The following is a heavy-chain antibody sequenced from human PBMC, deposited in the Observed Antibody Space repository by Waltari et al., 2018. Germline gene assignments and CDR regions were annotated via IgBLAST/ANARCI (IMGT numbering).Heavy chain of an antibody. V-gene: IGHV1-3*01. CDR3: AKDGGWYYFEN. CDR2: INAGNGNT. J-gene: IGHJ4*02. Sequence: QVQLAQSGPEVKKPGASVKVSCKASGYTFTTYPIHWVRRAPRQGLEWMGWINAGNGNTKYSHKFQGRVTITRDTSASTVYMELSSLTSEDTALYYCAKDGGWYYFENWGQGTLVTVSS. D-gene: IGHD6-19*01. CDR1: GYTFTTYP.